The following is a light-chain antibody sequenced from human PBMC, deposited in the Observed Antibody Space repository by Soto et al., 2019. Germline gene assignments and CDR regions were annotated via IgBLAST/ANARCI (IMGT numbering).Light chain of an antibody. V-gene: IGKV1-39*01. CDR2: AAS. CDR1: QNIRSR. CDR3: QQSYSTPIT. J-gene: IGKJ5*01. Sequence: DIQMTQSPSTLSASVGDRVTITCRASQNIRSRLAWCQQKPGKAPKLLIYAASSLQSGVPSRFSGSGSGTDFTLTISSLQPEDFATYYCQQSYSTPITFGQGTRLEIK.